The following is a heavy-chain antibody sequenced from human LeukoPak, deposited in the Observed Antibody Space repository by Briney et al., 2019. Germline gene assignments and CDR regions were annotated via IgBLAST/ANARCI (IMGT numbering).Heavy chain of an antibody. CDR2: ISGSGGST. V-gene: IGHV3-23*01. J-gene: IGHJ4*02. CDR3: AKQSWGSTYYFDY. Sequence: GGSLRLSCAASGFTFSTYAMSWVRQAPGKGLEWVSGISGSGGSTNYADSVKGRFTISRDNSKNTLYLQMNSLRAEDTAAYYCAKQSWGSTYYFDYWGQGTLVTVSS. D-gene: IGHD7-27*01. CDR1: GFTFSTYA.